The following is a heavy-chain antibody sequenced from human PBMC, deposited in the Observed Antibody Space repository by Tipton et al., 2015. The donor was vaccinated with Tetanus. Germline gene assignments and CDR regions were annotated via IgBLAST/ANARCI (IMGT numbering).Heavy chain of an antibody. CDR1: GAPVTSGRHH. V-gene: IGHV4-61*01. Sequence: TLSLTCSVSGAPVTSGRHHWSWIRLAPGRGLEWIGFVSDSGSTNYNPSVRGRVAISLDTSKNQLSLRLTSVIAADTAVYYCAGALVRWFDPWGQGTLVTVSS. D-gene: IGHD3-22*01. CDR2: VSDSGST. CDR3: AGALVRWFDP. J-gene: IGHJ5*02.